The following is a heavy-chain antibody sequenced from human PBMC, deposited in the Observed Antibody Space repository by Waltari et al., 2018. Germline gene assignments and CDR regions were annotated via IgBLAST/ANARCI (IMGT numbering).Heavy chain of an antibody. CDR2: INHSGST. Sequence: QVQLQQWGAGLLKPSETLSLTCAVYGGSFSGYYWSWIRQPPGQGLEWIGEINHSGSTNYNPSLKSRVTISVDTSKNQFSLKLSSVTAADTAVYYCARPLGGYDYVWGSYRYPFDYWGQGTLVTVSS. V-gene: IGHV4-34*01. CDR3: ARPLGGYDYVWGSYRYPFDY. CDR1: GGSFSGYY. J-gene: IGHJ4*02. D-gene: IGHD3-16*02.